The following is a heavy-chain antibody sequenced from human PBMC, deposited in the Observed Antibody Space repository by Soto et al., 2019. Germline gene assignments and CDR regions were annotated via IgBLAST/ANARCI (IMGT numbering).Heavy chain of an antibody. CDR2: IIPIFGTA. D-gene: IGHD3-22*01. CDR1: GGTFSSYA. J-gene: IGHJ5*02. V-gene: IGHV1-69*13. CDR3: AIVVVITGFDP. Sequence: SVKVSCKASGGTFSSYAICWVRQAPGQGLEWMGGIIPIFGTANYAQKFQGRVTITADESTSTAYMELSSLRSEDTAVYYCAIVVVITGFDPWGQGTLVTVSS.